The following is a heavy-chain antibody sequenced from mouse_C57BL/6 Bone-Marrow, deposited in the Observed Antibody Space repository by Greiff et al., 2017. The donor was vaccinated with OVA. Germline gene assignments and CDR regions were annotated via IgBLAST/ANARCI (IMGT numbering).Heavy chain of an antibody. CDR2: IRLKSDNYAT. V-gene: IGHV6-3*01. Sequence: EVKLMESGGGLVQPGGSMKLSCVASGFTFSNYWMNWVRQSPEKGLEWVAQIRLKSDNYATHYAESVKGRFTISRDDSKSSVYLQMNNLRAEDTGIYYCTEDRGDYAMDYWGQGTSVTVSS. CDR3: TEDRGDYAMDY. CDR1: GFTFSNYW. J-gene: IGHJ4*01.